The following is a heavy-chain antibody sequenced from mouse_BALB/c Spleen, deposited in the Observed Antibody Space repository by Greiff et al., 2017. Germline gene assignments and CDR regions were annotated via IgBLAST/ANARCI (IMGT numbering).Heavy chain of an antibody. CDR3: ANGCHYYAMDY. Sequence: VQVVESGAELVRPGASVKLSCKASGYTFTSYWMNWVKQRPEQGLEWIGRIDPYDSETHYNQKFKDKAILTVDKSSSTAYMQLSSLTSEDSAVYYCANGCHYYAMDYWGQGTSVTVSS. D-gene: IGHD1-2*01. V-gene: IGHV1-74*01. J-gene: IGHJ4*01. CDR2: IDPYDSET. CDR1: GYTFTSYW.